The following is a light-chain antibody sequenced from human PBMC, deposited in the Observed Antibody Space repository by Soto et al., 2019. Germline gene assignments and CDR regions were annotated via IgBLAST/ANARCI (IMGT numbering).Light chain of an antibody. CDR1: QSVYSY. Sequence: EVVLTQSPATLSLSPGERATLSCRASQSVYSYLAWYQQKPGQPPRLLISDVSNRATGIPARFSGSGYGTDXXXXXXXXXXXXXXVYYCQHRXDWPFTFGGGTKVEIK. CDR2: DVS. CDR3: QHRXDWPFT. V-gene: IGKV3-11*01. J-gene: IGKJ4*01.